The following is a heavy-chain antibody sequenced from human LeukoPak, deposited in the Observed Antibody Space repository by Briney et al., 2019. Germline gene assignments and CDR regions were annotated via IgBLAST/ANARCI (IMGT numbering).Heavy chain of an antibody. CDR2: IGESGGST. D-gene: IGHD5-18*01. V-gene: IGHV3-23*01. J-gene: IGHJ4*02. CDR3: ARDIPRVDTAMAPDY. CDR1: GFTFSSYA. Sequence: PGGSLRLSCAASGFTFSSYAMSWVRQAPGKGLEWVSGIGESGGSTFYADSVKGRFTISRDNSKNTLDLQMNSLKAEDTAVYFCARDIPRVDTAMAPDYWGQGTLVTVSS.